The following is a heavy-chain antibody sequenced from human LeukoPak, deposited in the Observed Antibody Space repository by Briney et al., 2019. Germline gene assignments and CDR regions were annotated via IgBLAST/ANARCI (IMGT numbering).Heavy chain of an antibody. CDR3: TRDQRKYCSRTTCFVFDI. D-gene: IGHD2-2*01. V-gene: IGHV3-23*01. J-gene: IGHJ3*02. Sequence: GGSLRLSCAASGFTFSSYAMHWVRQAPGKGLEWVSTISGGGDATYYAHSVKGRFAVSRDNSKKTLYLQLNSLRAEDTAVYYCTRDQRKYCSRTTCFVFDIWGQGTVVSVSS. CDR1: GFTFSSYA. CDR2: ISGGGDAT.